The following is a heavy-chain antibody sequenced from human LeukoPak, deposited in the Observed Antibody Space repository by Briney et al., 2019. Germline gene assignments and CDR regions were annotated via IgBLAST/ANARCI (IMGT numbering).Heavy chain of an antibody. CDR3: ARATGYSYGFRTIDFDY. CDR2: INHSGST. D-gene: IGHD5-18*01. V-gene: IGHV4-34*01. CDR1: GGSFSGYY. Sequence: PSETLSLTCAVYGGSFSGYYWSWIRQPPGKGLEWIGEINHSGSTNYNPSLKSRVTISVDTSKNQFSLKLSSVTAAHTAVYYCARATGYSYGFRTIDFDYWGQGTLVTVSS. J-gene: IGHJ4*02.